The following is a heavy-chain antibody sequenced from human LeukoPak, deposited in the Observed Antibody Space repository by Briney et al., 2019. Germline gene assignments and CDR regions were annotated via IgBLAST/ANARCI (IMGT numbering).Heavy chain of an antibody. J-gene: IGHJ4*02. CDR3: AKDVAGVRGVRGGFDY. CDR2: IVGSGVST. V-gene: IGHV3-23*01. D-gene: IGHD3-10*01. Sequence: GGSLRLSCAASGFTFSSYSMNWVRQAPGKGLEWVSAIVGSGVSTYYADSVKGRFTISRDNAKNTHYLQMNSLRAEDTAIYYCAKDVAGVRGVRGGFDYWGQGTLVTVSS. CDR1: GFTFSSYS.